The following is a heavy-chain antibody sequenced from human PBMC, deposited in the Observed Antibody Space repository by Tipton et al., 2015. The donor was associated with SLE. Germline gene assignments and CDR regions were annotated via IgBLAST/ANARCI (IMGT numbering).Heavy chain of an antibody. J-gene: IGHJ4*02. CDR1: GGSISSHY. Sequence: TLSLTCTVSGGSISSHYWSWIRQPPGKGLEWIGYIYYSGSTNYNPSLKSRVTISVDTSKNQFSLKLSSVTAADTAVYYCARAVAGYYFDYWGQGTLVTVSS. CDR2: IYYSGST. CDR3: ARAVAGYYFDY. V-gene: IGHV4-59*11. D-gene: IGHD6-19*01.